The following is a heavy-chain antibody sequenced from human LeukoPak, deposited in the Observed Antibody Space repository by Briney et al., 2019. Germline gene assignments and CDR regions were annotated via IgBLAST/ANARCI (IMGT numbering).Heavy chain of an antibody. CDR3: ARDLRHYGDYGYFDY. J-gene: IGHJ4*02. CDR1: GLTFSSYS. D-gene: IGHD4-17*01. Sequence: GGSLRLSCAASGLTFSSYSMNWVRQAPGKGLEWVSSISSSSSYIYYADSVKGRFTISRDNAKNSLYLQMNSLRAEDTAVYYCARDLRHYGDYGYFDYWGQGTLVTVSS. V-gene: IGHV3-21*01. CDR2: ISSSSSYI.